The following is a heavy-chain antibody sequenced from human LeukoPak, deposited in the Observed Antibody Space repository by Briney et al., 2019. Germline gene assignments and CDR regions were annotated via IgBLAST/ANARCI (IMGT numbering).Heavy chain of an antibody. V-gene: IGHV7-4-1*02. CDR3: ARDFKAELYYYDSRRGYYYYYMDV. Sequence: GASVKVSCKASGYTFTSYAMNWVRQAPGQGLEWMGWINTNTGNPTYAQGFTGRFVFSLDTSVSTAYLQISSLKAEDTAVYYCARDFKAELYYYDSRRGYYYYYMDVWGKGTTVTVSS. J-gene: IGHJ6*03. CDR1: GYTFTSYA. D-gene: IGHD3-22*01. CDR2: INTNTGNP.